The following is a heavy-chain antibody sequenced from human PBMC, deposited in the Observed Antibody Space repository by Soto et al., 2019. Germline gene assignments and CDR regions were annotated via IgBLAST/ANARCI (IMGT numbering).Heavy chain of an antibody. CDR1: GGSFSGYY. D-gene: IGHD6-19*01. CDR3: ATLKRIAVAGFDY. CDR2: INHSGST. V-gene: IGHV4-34*01. Sequence: PSETLSLTCAVYGGSFSGYYWSWIRQPPGKGLEWIGEINHSGSTNYNPSLKSRVTISVDTSKNQFSLKLSSVTAADTAVYYCATLKRIAVAGFDYWGQGTLVTVSS. J-gene: IGHJ4*02.